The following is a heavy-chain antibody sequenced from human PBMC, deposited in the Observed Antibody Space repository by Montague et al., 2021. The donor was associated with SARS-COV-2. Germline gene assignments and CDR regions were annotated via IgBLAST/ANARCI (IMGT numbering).Heavy chain of an antibody. CDR3: ARLLLTGTGSLNGFCFDV. Sequence: SETLSLTCTVSGDSISSSGYYWGWIRQPPGKGLEWIATIYYSGNDYYNRSLKSRVTISVDTSKNQFSLKLNAVTAADTAVYYCARLLLTGTGSLNGFCFDVWGQGAPGNGSS. V-gene: IGHV4-39*01. CDR1: GDSISSSGYY. CDR2: IYYSGND. J-gene: IGHJ6*01. D-gene: IGHD1-7*01.